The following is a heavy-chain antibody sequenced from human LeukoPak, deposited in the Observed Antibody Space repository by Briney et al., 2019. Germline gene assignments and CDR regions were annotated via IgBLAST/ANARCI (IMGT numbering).Heavy chain of an antibody. V-gene: IGHV3-15*01. CDR3: TTVVAGGT. Sequence: ETLSLTCAVSGGSISSYYWSWIRQPPGKGLEWVGRIKSKTDGGTTDYAAPVKGRFTISRDDSKNTLYLQMSSLKTEDTAVYYCTTVVAGGTGGQGTLVTVSS. D-gene: IGHD6-19*01. CDR2: IKSKTDGGTT. J-gene: IGHJ4*02. CDR1: GGSISSYY.